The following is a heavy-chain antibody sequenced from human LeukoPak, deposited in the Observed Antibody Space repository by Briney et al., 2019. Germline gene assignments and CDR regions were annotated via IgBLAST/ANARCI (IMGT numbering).Heavy chain of an antibody. J-gene: IGHJ4*02. V-gene: IGHV3-23*01. CDR3: AKVPYYYDNSGYLLYFYYFDY. Sequence: PGGSLRLSCAASGFTFSSYAMSWVRQAPGKGLEWVSAISGSGGSTYYADSVKGRFTISRDNSKNTLYLQMNSLRAEDTAVYYCAKVPYYYDNSGYLLYFYYFDYWGQGTLVTVSS. CDR2: ISGSGGST. CDR1: GFTFSSYA. D-gene: IGHD3-22*01.